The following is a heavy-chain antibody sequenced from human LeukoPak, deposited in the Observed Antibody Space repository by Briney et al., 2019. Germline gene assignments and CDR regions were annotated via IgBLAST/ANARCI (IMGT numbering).Heavy chain of an antibody. CDR1: GGTFSSYA. V-gene: IGHV1-69*05. J-gene: IGHJ4*02. CDR2: IIPIFGTA. CDR3: ARSSPYGDYLFDY. D-gene: IGHD4-17*01. Sequence: SVKVSCKASGGTFSSYAISWVRQAPGQGLEWMGRIIPIFGTANYAKKFQGRVTITTDESTSTAYMELSSLRSEDTAVYYCARSSPYGDYLFDYWDQGTLVTVSS.